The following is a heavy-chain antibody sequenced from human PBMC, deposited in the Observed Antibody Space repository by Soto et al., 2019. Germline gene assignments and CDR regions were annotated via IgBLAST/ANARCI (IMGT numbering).Heavy chain of an antibody. J-gene: IGHJ5*01. CDR3: ARLGYCTDGVCNRRIAVAGYDNW. Sequence: PGGSLRLSCAASGFTFSSYWMSWVRQAPGKGLEWVANIKQDGSEKYYVDSVRGRFSISRDNAKNSLYLQMNSLRAEDTAVYYCARLGYCTDGVCNRRIAVAGYDNW. V-gene: IGHV3-7*01. CDR1: GFTFSSYW. D-gene: IGHD2-8*01. CDR2: IKQDGSEK.